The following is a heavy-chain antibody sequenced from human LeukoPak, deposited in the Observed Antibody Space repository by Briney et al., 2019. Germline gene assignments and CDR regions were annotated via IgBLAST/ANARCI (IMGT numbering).Heavy chain of an antibody. J-gene: IGHJ3*02. V-gene: IGHV1-2*02. Sequence: ASVKVSCKASGYTFTGYYMHWVRQAPGQGLEWMGWINPNSGGTNYAQKFQGRVTMTRDTSISTAYMELSRLRSDDTAVYYCARDRGGVDAFDIWGQGTMVTVSS. CDR2: INPNSGGT. CDR1: GYTFTGYY. D-gene: IGHD2-8*02. CDR3: ARDRGGVDAFDI.